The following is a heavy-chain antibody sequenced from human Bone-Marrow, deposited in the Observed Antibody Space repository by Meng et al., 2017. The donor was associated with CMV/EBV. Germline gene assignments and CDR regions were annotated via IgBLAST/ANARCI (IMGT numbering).Heavy chain of an antibody. J-gene: IGHJ6*02. CDR2: IFYNGNT. D-gene: IGHD2-15*01. Sequence: SETLSLTCTVSGRSINSGAYFWTWIRQHPGKGLEWIGYIFYNGNTYYNPSLKSRVSISMDTSKNQFSLKLSSVTAADTAVYYCARARRGLRYCSGGSCYPHSQDYYYYYGMDVWGQGTTVTVYS. V-gene: IGHV4-31*03. CDR1: GRSINSGAYF. CDR3: ARARRGLRYCSGGSCYPHSQDYYYYYGMDV.